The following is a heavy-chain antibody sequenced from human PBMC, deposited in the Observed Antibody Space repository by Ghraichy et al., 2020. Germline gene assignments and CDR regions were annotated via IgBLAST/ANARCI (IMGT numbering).Heavy chain of an antibody. CDR3: ARDGGSAGYAVASHGMDV. V-gene: IGHV3-48*02. CDR1: GFTFSRYS. J-gene: IGHJ6*02. D-gene: IGHD3-9*01. CDR2: ISTTSSPI. Sequence: GGSLRLSCGASGFTFSRYSMIWVRQAPGKGLEWLSYISTTSSPIFYADSVRGRFTISRDNAKNSLYLQMNSLRDEDTAVYYCARDGGSAGYAVASHGMDVWGQGTTVTVSS.